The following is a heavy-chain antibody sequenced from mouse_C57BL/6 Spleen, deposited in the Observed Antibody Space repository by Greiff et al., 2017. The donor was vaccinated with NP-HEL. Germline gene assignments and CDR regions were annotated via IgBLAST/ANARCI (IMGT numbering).Heavy chain of an antibody. Sequence: EVKLMESGGGLVQPKGSLKLSCAASGFTFNTYAMHWVRQAPGKGLEWVARIRSKSSNYATYYADSVKDRFTISRDDSQSMLYLQMNNLKTEDTAMYYWVGEGDYYYGSSYVYWYFDVWGTGTTVTVSS. D-gene: IGHD1-1*01. V-gene: IGHV10-3*01. CDR3: VGEGDYYYGSSYVYWYFDV. CDR1: GFTFNTYA. CDR2: IRSKSSNYAT. J-gene: IGHJ1*03.